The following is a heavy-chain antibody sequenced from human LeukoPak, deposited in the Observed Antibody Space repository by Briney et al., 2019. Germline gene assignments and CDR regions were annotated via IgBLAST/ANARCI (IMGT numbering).Heavy chain of an antibody. J-gene: IGHJ5*01. CDR1: GGTFSSYA. Sequence: SVKVSCKASGGTFSSYAISWVRQAPGQGLEWMGRIIPIFGIANYAQKFQGRVTITADKSTSTAYMELSSLRSEDAAVYCWAREGEVGATRNYWFDPWGQGTLVTVSS. V-gene: IGHV1-69*04. CDR2: IIPIFGIA. CDR3: AREGEVGATRNYWFDP. D-gene: IGHD1-26*01.